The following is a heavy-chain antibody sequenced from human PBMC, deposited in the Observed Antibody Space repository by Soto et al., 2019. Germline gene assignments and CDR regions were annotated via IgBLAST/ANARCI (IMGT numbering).Heavy chain of an antibody. V-gene: IGHV1-46*01. J-gene: IGHJ4*02. CDR2: INPTTGLT. Sequence: ASVKVSCKASGYAFSNNFMHWVRQAPAQGLEWMGVINPTTGLTSNAQKFQGRITMTSDTSSSTAYMELSSLRSEDTAVYYCARALRAYCGGDCPYYFDYWGQGTLVTVSS. CDR3: ARALRAYCGGDCPYYFDY. D-gene: IGHD2-21*02. CDR1: GYAFSNNF.